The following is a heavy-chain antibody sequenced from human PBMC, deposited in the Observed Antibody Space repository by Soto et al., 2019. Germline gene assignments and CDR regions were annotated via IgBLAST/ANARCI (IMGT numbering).Heavy chain of an antibody. CDR1: GFTFSSYS. J-gene: IGHJ4*02. Sequence: EVQLVEAGGGLVKPGGSLRLACAASGFTFSSYSMNWVRQAPGKGLEWFSSISSRSSYIYYADSVKGRFTFSRDNATNSLYLQMNSLRAEDTAVYYCARVVSPDYYADYWGQGTLVTVSS. CDR2: ISSRSSYI. D-gene: IGHD3-10*01. V-gene: IGHV3-21*01. CDR3: ARVVSPDYYADY.